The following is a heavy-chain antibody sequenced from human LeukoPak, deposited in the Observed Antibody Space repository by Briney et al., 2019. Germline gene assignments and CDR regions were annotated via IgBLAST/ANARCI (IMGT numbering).Heavy chain of an antibody. Sequence: ASVKVSCKASGYTFTSYYMHWVRQAPGQGLEWMGIINPSGGSTSYAQKFQGRVTMTRDMSTSTVYMELSSLRSKDTAVYYCARVDTYYDFWSGYSNWFDPWGQGTLVTVSS. D-gene: IGHD3-3*01. CDR1: GYTFTSYY. V-gene: IGHV1-46*01. CDR3: ARVDTYYDFWSGYSNWFDP. J-gene: IGHJ5*02. CDR2: INPSGGST.